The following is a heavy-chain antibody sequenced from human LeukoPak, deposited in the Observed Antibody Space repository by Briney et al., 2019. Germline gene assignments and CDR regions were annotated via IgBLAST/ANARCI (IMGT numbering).Heavy chain of an antibody. CDR1: GYTFTSYD. J-gene: IGHJ4*02. Sequence: ASVKVSCKASGYTFTSYDINWVRQATGQGLEWVGWMNPNSGNTGYAQKFQGRVTMTRNTSISTAYMELSSLRSEDTAVYYCARYGFGEFPYYFDYWGQGTLVTVSS. V-gene: IGHV1-8*01. CDR3: ARYGFGEFPYYFDY. CDR2: MNPNSGNT. D-gene: IGHD3-10*01.